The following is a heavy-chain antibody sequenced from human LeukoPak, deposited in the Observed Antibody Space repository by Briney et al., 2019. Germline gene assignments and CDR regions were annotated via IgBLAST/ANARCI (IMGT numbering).Heavy chain of an antibody. CDR3: TTERGDYGDYSNY. J-gene: IGHJ4*02. Sequence: GGSLRLSCAASGFTFSNAWMSWVRQAPGKGLEWVGRIKSKTDGGTTGYAAPVKGRFTISRDDSKNTLYLQMNSLKTEDTAVYYCTTERGDYGDYSNYWGQGTLVTVSS. CDR1: GFTFSNAW. D-gene: IGHD4-17*01. V-gene: IGHV3-15*01. CDR2: IKSKTDGGTT.